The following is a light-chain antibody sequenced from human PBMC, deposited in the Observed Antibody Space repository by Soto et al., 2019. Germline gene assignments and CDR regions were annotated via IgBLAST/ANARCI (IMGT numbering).Light chain of an antibody. CDR2: RNN. Sequence: QAVVTQPPSASGTPGQRVTISCSGSSSNIGNHYVYWYQQLPGTAPKLLIYRNNHRPSGVPDRFSGSKSGTSASLAISGLWSEDEVDYYCAAWDDSLSGLVFGAGTKLTVL. J-gene: IGLJ1*01. CDR1: SSNIGNHY. V-gene: IGLV1-47*03. CDR3: AAWDDSLSGLV.